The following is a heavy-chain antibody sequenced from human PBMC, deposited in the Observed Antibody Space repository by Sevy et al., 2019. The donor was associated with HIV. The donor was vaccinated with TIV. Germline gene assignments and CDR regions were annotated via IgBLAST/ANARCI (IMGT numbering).Heavy chain of an antibody. Sequence: SETLSLICTVSGASISRITYYWGWIRQPPGKGLEWIGSIYYSGSTSYNPSLKSRVTISVDTSKNQFSLKLSSVTAADTAVYYCARHGRGAVAGSYYYYMDVWGKGTTVTVSS. CDR2: IYYSGST. CDR3: ARHGRGAVAGSYYYYMDV. V-gene: IGHV4-39*01. D-gene: IGHD6-19*01. J-gene: IGHJ6*03. CDR1: GASISRITYY.